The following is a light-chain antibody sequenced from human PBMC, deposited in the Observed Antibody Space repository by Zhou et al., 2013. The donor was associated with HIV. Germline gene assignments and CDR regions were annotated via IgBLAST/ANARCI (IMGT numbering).Light chain of an antibody. Sequence: EIVLTQSPATLSLSPGERATLSCRASQSVSGYLAWYQQKPGQAPRLLIYDASSRASGIPARFSGSGSGRDFTLTISRLEPEDFAVYSCQQYVSSPFTFGPGTKVDFK. CDR2: DAS. CDR1: QSVSGY. CDR3: QQYVSSPFT. J-gene: IGKJ3*01. V-gene: IGKV3-20*01.